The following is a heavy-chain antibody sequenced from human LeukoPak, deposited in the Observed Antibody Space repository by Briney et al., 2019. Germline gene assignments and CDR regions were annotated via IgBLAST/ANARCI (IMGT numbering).Heavy chain of an antibody. CDR2: IYPGDSDT. D-gene: IGHD3-22*01. Sequence: GESLKISCKGSGYSFTSNWIGWVRQMPGKGLEWMGIIYPGDSDTRYSPSFEGQVTISADKSINTAYLQWSSLKASDTAMYYCARLNTMIARAFDIWGQGTVVTVSS. V-gene: IGHV5-51*01. J-gene: IGHJ3*02. CDR1: GYSFTSNW. CDR3: ARLNTMIARAFDI.